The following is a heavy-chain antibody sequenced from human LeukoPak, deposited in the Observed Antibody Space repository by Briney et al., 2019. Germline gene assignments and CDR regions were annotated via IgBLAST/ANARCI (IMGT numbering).Heavy chain of an antibody. V-gene: IGHV3-74*01. D-gene: IGHD3-22*01. CDR1: GFTFSSYW. Sequence: PGGSLRLSCAASGFTFSSYWIHWVRQAPGKGLVWVSRINTDGSTTNYADSVKGRFTISRDNAKNTLSLQMNSLRAEDTAVYYCARGDSLLVDSSSYFRDAFDVWGQGTMVTVSS. CDR2: INTDGSTT. J-gene: IGHJ3*01. CDR3: ARGDSLLVDSSSYFRDAFDV.